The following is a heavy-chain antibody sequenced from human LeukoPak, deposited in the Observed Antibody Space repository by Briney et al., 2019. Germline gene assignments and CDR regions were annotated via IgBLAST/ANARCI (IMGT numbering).Heavy chain of an antibody. CDR2: IKQDGSEK. CDR3: AREGRGRTYYDFWSGSKPLYYFDY. V-gene: IGHV3-7*01. Sequence: GGSLRLSCAASGFTFSSYWMSWVRQAPGKGLEWVANIKQDGSEKYYVDSVKGRFTISRDNAKNSLYLQMNSLRAEDTAVYYCAREGRGRTYYDFWSGSKPLYYFDYWGQGTLVTVSS. J-gene: IGHJ4*02. CDR1: GFTFSSYW. D-gene: IGHD3-3*01.